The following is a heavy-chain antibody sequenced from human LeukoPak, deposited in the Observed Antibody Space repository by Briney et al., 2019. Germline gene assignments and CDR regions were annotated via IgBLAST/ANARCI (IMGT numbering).Heavy chain of an antibody. CDR3: VVSIQAAAIPAFDS. CDR2: NNPKNGGT. D-gene: IGHD6-25*01. Sequence: EASVKVSCKASGYNFAHNIHWVRQAPGQGHEFMGWNNPKNGGTKYAQNFQGRVTMTRDTSISTVYMELSSLGSDDTAVYYCVVSIQAAAIPAFDSWGQGTLVTVSS. J-gene: IGHJ4*02. CDR1: GYNFAHN. V-gene: IGHV1-2*02.